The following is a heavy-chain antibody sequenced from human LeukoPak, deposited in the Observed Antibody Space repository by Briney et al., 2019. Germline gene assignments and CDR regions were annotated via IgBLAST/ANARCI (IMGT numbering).Heavy chain of an antibody. D-gene: IGHD1-26*01. CDR1: GFTFTDHS. V-gene: IGHV3-72*01. CDR2: CRDKANSYTT. J-gene: IGHJ4*02. Sequence: PGGSLRLSCVASGFTFTDHSMDWVRQAPGKGLEWVGRCRDKANSYTTEYAASVKGGFTISRDDSKNSLYLQMNSLETEDTAVYYCARLLGANDWGQGTLVTVSS. CDR3: ARLLGAND.